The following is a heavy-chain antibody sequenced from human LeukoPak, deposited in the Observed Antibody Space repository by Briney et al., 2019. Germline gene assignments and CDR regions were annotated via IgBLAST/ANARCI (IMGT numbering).Heavy chain of an antibody. Sequence: GGSLRLSCAASGLTVSTNYMNWVRQAPGKGLEWVSVIYSGGATYYADSVKGRFTISRDNSKNTVYLQMNSLRAEDTAVYYCARVGYHDTIREYWGQGTLVTVSS. CDR1: GLTVSTNY. V-gene: IGHV3-53*01. CDR2: IYSGGAT. CDR3: ARVGYHDTIREY. D-gene: IGHD3-16*02. J-gene: IGHJ4*02.